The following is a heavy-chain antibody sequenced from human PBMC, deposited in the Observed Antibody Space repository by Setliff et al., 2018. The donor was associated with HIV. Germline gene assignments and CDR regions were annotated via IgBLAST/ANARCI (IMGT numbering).Heavy chain of an antibody. V-gene: IGHV1-18*01. CDR3: ATSAAYSSGYYEYYYYYMDV. CDR2: ISTSNGYT. CDR1: GYTFSSYE. Sequence: ASVKVSCKASGYTFSSYEISWVRQAPGQGLEWMGRISTSNGYTNYAQKLQGRVTVTTDTSTSTAYMELSSLRSEDTGVYYCATSAAYSSGYYEYYYYYMDVWGTGTTVTVSS. D-gene: IGHD6-19*01. J-gene: IGHJ6*03.